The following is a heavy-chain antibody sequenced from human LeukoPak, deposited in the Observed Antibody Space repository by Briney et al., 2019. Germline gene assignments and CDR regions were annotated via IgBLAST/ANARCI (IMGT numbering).Heavy chain of an antibody. CDR1: GYTFTSYA. V-gene: IGHV1-3*03. J-gene: IGHJ4*02. Sequence: GASVKVSCKASGYTFTSYAMHWVRQAPGQRLEWMGWINAGNGNTKYSQEFQGRVTITRDTYASTAYMELSSLRSEDMAVYYCARAYYYDSSGYYLDYWGQGTLVTVSS. CDR3: ARAYYYDSSGYYLDY. CDR2: INAGNGNT. D-gene: IGHD3-22*01.